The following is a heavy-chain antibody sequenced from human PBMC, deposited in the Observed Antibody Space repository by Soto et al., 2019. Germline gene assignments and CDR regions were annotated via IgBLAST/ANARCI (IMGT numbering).Heavy chain of an antibody. D-gene: IGHD3-10*01. J-gene: IGHJ6*02. CDR1: GYTFTSYD. CDR2: MNPNSGNT. CDR3: AGFGGAGDYYYYYGMHV. Sequence: ASVKVSCKASGYTFTSYDINWVRQATGQGLEWMGWMNPNSGNTGYAQKFQGRVTMTRNTSISTAYMELSSLRSEDTAVYYCAGFGGAGDYYYYYGMHVWGQGTTVTVSS. V-gene: IGHV1-8*01.